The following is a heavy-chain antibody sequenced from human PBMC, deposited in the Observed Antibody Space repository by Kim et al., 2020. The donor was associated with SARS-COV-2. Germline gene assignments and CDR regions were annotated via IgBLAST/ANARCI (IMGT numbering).Heavy chain of an antibody. V-gene: IGHV3-72*01. CDR2: TRSKTYSYTT. CDR1: GLTFSDHY. CDR3: VRAGGPGKNYFDP. Sequence: GGSLRLSCAASGLTFSDHYIDWVRQAPGKGLEWVGHTRSKTYSYTTEYAASVEGRFTILRDDSRNSLHLQMNSLKTEDTAVYYCVRAGGPGKNYFDPWGQGSLVTVSS. D-gene: IGHD1-7*01. J-gene: IGHJ5*02.